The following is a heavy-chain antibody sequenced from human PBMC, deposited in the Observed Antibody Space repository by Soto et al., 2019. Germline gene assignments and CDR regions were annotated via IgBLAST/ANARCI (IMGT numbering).Heavy chain of an antibody. CDR3: AREATYYYDSSGYLSLDY. Sequence: ASVKVSCKASGYTFTNYGISWVRQAPGQGLEWMGIINVYNGSTKYAQKFQGRVTMTTDTSTSTVYMELSSLRSEDTAVYYCAREATYYYDSSGYLSLDYWGQGTLVTVSS. J-gene: IGHJ4*02. CDR2: INVYNGST. D-gene: IGHD3-22*01. V-gene: IGHV1-18*01. CDR1: GYTFTNYG.